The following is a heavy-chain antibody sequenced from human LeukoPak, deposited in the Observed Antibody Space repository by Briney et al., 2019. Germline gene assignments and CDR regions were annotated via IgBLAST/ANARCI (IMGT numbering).Heavy chain of an antibody. CDR1: GFTFDDYG. Sequence: GGSLRLSCAASGFTFDDYGMSWVRQAPGKGLEWVSGINWNAGSTGYADSVKGRFTISRDNAKNSLYLQMNSLRAEDTALYYCARDLSSGWFLDAFDIWGQGTMVTVPS. J-gene: IGHJ3*02. CDR3: ARDLSSGWFLDAFDI. V-gene: IGHV3-20*04. CDR2: INWNAGST. D-gene: IGHD6-19*01.